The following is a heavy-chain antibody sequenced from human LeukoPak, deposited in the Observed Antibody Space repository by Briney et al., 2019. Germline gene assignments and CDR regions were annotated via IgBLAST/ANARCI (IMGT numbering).Heavy chain of an antibody. J-gene: IGHJ4*02. V-gene: IGHV4-59*01. CDR2: IYYSGST. CDR1: GGSISSYY. Sequence: SETLSLTCTVSGGSISSYYWSWIRRPPGKGLEWIGYIYYSGSTNYNPSLKSRVTISVDTSKNQFSLKLSSATAADTAVYYCARVRSGWNYYFDYWGQGTLVTVSS. D-gene: IGHD6-19*01. CDR3: ARVRSGWNYYFDY.